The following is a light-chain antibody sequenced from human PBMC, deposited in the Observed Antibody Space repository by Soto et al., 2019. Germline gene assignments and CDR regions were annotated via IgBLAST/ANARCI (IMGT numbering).Light chain of an antibody. CDR2: EVS. J-gene: IGLJ1*01. V-gene: IGLV2-8*01. Sequence: SVLAQPPSASGSPGQSVTISCTGTSSDVGGYNYVSWYQQHPGKAPKLMIYEVSKRPSGVPDRFSGSKSGNTASLTVSGLQAEDEADYYCISYAGSNLLYVFGTGTKVTV. CDR1: SSDVGGYNY. CDR3: ISYAGSNLLYV.